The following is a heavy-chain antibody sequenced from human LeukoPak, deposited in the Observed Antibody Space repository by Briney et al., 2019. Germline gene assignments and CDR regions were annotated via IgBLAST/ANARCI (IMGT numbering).Heavy chain of an antibody. CDR3: AKAAGYSYGSNYYFDY. D-gene: IGHD5-18*01. CDR1: GFTFSKNA. CDR2: ISGDGRSP. V-gene: IGHV3-23*01. Sequence: PGGSLRLSCVASGFTFSKNALSWVRQTPGKGLECVSAISGDGRSPYYADSVKGRFTISRDNSKNTLYLQMNSLRAEDTAVYYCAKAAGYSYGSNYYFDYWGQGTLVTVSS. J-gene: IGHJ4*02.